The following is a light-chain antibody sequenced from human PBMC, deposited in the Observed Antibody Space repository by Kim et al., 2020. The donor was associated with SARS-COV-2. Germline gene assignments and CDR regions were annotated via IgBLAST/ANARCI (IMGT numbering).Light chain of an antibody. V-gene: IGLV1-51*01. CDR1: SSNIGNNY. CDR3: GTWDSSLSAGV. CDR2: DNN. Sequence: GQKVTIACSGSSSNIGNNYVSWYQQLPGTAPKLLIYDNNKRPSGIPDRFSGSKSGTSATLGITGLQTGDEADYYCGTWDSSLSAGVFGTGTKVTVL. J-gene: IGLJ1*01.